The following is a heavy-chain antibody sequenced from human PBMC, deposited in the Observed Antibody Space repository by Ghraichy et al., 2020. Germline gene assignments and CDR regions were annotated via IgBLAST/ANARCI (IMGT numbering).Heavy chain of an antibody. Sequence: LTCAASGFTFSYYGMHWVRQAPGKGLEWLAAISYDGSNYYYTDSVKGRFTISRDNSKDSLSLQMNSLRPEDTAVYYCAKDTRLNLVPVANHLDNWFDPWGQGTLVIVSS. CDR2: ISYDGSNY. J-gene: IGHJ5*02. CDR1: GFTFSYYG. D-gene: IGHD2-2*01. CDR3: AKDTRLNLVPVANHLDNWFDP. V-gene: IGHV3-30*18.